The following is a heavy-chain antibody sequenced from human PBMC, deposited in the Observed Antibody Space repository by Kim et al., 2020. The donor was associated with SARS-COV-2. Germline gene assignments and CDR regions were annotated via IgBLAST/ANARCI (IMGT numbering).Heavy chain of an antibody. J-gene: IGHJ3*02. V-gene: IGHV3-30*01. D-gene: IGHD3-22*01. CDR3: ASLYDSSGYYGAFDI. Sequence: DSVKGRFTISRDNSKNTLYLQMNSLRAEDTAVYYCASLYDSSGYYGAFDIWGQGTMVTVSS.